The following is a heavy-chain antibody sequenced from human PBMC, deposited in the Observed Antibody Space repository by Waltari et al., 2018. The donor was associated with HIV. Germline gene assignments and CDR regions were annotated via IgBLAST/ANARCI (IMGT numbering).Heavy chain of an antibody. J-gene: IGHJ6*02. CDR1: GVSITSGYYY. CDR3: ARLYGDYGKRYYYGLDV. CDR2: IYYSGSA. V-gene: IGHV4-30-4*08. Sequence: QVQLQESGPGLVKPSQTLSLTCTVSGVSITSGYYYWNWIRQSQGKGRAWIGNIYYSGSAYYSPSLKSRVAISGDTSKNQFFLRLHSVTAADTAVYFCARLYGDYGKRYYYGLDVWGQGTTVTVSS. D-gene: IGHD4-17*01.